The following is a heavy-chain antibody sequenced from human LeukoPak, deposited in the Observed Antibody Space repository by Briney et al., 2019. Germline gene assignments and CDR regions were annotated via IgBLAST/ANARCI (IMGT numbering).Heavy chain of an antibody. CDR2: IIPILGIA. J-gene: IGHJ5*02. CDR3: ARDYDDSSSWYLNWFDP. D-gene: IGHD6-13*01. CDR1: GGTFSSYA. V-gene: IGHV1-69*04. Sequence: ASVKVSCKASGGTFSSYAISWVRQAPGQGLEWMGRIIPILGIANYAQKFQGRVTITADKSTSTAYMELSSLRSEDTAVYYCARDYDDSSSWYLNWFDPWGQGTLVTVSS.